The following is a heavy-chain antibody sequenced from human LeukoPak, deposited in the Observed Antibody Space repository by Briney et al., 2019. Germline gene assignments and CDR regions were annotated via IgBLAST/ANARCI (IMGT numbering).Heavy chain of an antibody. J-gene: IGHJ4*02. CDR3: AREEDGSECDY. CDR2: ISSSSSYI. Sequence: GGSLRLSCAASGFTFSSNWMQWVRQAPGKGLEWVSSISSSSSYIYYADSVKGRFTISRDNAKNSLYLQMNSLRAEDTAVYYCAREEDGSECDYWGQGTLVTVSS. V-gene: IGHV3-21*01. D-gene: IGHD3-10*01. CDR1: GFTFSSNW.